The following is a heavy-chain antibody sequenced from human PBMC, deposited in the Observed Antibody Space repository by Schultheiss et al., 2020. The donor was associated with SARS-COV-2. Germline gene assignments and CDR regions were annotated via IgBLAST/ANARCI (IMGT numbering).Heavy chain of an antibody. CDR1: GFTFDDYA. CDR3: ARDRYCSSTSCYSTWFYGMDV. J-gene: IGHJ6*02. V-gene: IGHV3-69-1*01. D-gene: IGHD2-2*01. CDR2: ISSSSTI. Sequence: GGSLRLSCAASGFTFDDYAMHWVRQAPGKGLEWVSSISSSSTIYYADSVKGRFTISRDNAKNSLYLQMNSLRAEDTAVYYCARDRYCSSTSCYSTWFYGMDVWGQGTTVTVSS.